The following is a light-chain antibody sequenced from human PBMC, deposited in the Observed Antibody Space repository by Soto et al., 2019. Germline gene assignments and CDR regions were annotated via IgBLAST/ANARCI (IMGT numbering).Light chain of an antibody. J-gene: IGKJ1*01. Sequence: EIVMTHSPATLSVSPGERATLSCRASQSVSSNLAWYQRKPGQAPRLLIYGASTRATGIPARFSGSGSGTEFTLTISSLQSEDFAVYYCQQYNNWPRTFGQGTRWIS. CDR3: QQYNNWPRT. CDR1: QSVSSN. CDR2: GAS. V-gene: IGKV3-15*01.